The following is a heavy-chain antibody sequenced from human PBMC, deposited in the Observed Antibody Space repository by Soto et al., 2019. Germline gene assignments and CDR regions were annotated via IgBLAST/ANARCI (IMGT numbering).Heavy chain of an antibody. CDR2: IVVGSGNT. V-gene: IGHV1-58*01. CDR3: AASPPISPEAGWELPHYYYGMDV. J-gene: IGHJ6*02. CDR1: GFTFTSSA. Sequence: SVKVSCKASGFTFTSSAVQWVRQARGQRLEWIGWIVVGSGNTNYAQKFQERVTITRDMSTSTAYMELSSLRSEDTAVYYCAASPPISPEAGWELPHYYYGMDVWG. D-gene: IGHD1-26*01.